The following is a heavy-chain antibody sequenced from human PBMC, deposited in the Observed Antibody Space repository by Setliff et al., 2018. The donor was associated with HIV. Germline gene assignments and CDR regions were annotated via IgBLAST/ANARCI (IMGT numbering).Heavy chain of an antibody. CDR3: ARVPVAGANWFDP. J-gene: IGHJ5*02. V-gene: IGHV4-39*01. CDR2: ASQSGST. D-gene: IGHD2-21*01. Sequence: KTSETLSLTCSVSGVSINRTDHYWGWIRQSPGKRLEWIGSASQSGSTYYNPSLKSRITISVDRSKNLFSLKLISVTAADQGVYYCARVPVAGANWFDPWGLGTLVTVSS. CDR1: GVSINRTDHY.